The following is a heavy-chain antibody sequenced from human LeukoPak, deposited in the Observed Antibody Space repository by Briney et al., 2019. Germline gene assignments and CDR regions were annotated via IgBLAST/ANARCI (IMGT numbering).Heavy chain of an antibody. CDR3: ARYCSGGSCYHWFDP. D-gene: IGHD2-15*01. CDR2: INHSGST. CDR1: GGSFSGYY. Sequence: PSETLSLTCAVYGGSFSGYYWSWIRQPPGKGLEWIGEINHSGSTNYNPSLKSRVTISVDTSKNQFSLKLSSVTAADTAVYYCARYCSGGSCYHWFDPWGQGTLVTVSS. V-gene: IGHV4-34*01. J-gene: IGHJ5*02.